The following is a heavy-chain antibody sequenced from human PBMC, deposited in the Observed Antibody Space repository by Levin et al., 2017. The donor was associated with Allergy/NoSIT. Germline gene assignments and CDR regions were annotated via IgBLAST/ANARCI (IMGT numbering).Heavy chain of an antibody. D-gene: IGHD3-10*01. V-gene: IGHV3-11*01. CDR3: ARVIGGSGSYPDY. J-gene: IGHJ4*02. Sequence: GGSLRLSCAASGFTFSDYYMSWIRQAPGKGLEWISYISSSESTIYHADSVKGRFTISRDNAKNSLYLQMNSLRAEDTAVYHCARVIGGSGSYPDYWGQGTLVTVSS. CDR1: GFTFSDYY. CDR2: ISSSESTI.